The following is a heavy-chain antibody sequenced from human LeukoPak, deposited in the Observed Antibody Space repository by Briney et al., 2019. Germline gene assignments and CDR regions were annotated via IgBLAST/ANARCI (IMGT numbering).Heavy chain of an antibody. CDR3: ARVFLGGYYLFGAFDI. CDR2: IKQNGSEK. D-gene: IGHD3-3*01. V-gene: IGHV3-7*01. Sequence: PGGSLRLFCAASGLTFSSYWMSWVRQAPGKGLEWVANIKQNGSEKYYVDSVKGRFTISRHNAKNSLYLQQNSLRAEDTAVYYCARVFLGGYYLFGAFDIWGQGTMVTVSS. CDR1: GLTFSSYW. J-gene: IGHJ3*02.